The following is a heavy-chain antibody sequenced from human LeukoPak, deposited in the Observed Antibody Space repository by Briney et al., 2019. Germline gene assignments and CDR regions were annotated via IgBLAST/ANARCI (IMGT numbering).Heavy chain of an antibody. V-gene: IGHV1-3*01. J-gene: IGHJ4*02. CDR1: GYTFTSYA. Sequence: ASVTVSCTASGYTFTSYAIHWVRQAPGQRLEWMGWINAGNGNTKYSQKFQGRVTITRDTSASTAYMELSSLRSEDTAVYYCATDYYGSGSLYDYWGQGTLVTVSS. D-gene: IGHD3-10*01. CDR2: INAGNGNT. CDR3: ATDYYGSGSLYDY.